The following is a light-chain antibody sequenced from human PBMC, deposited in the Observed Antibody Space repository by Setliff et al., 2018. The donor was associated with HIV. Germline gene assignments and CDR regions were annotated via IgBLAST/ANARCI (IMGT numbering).Light chain of an antibody. CDR1: SSDVGSYNH. Sequence: QSALAQPASVSGSPGQSITISCTGTSSDVGSYNHVSWYQQHPGKAPRLMIYEGRERPSGVSDRFSGSKSGNTASLTISGLQAEDDGDYYCSASRPSRTLVVFGTGTKVTVL. V-gene: IGLV2-14*02. CDR2: EGR. CDR3: SASRPSRTLVV. J-gene: IGLJ1*01.